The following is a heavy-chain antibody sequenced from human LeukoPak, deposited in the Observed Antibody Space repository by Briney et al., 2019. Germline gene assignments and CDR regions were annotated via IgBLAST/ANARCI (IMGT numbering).Heavy chain of an antibody. V-gene: IGHV4-34*01. D-gene: IGHD3-10*01. J-gene: IGHJ3*02. CDR3: ASLPRSRSSEDDAFDI. Sequence: SETLSLTCAVYGWSFSGYYWSWIRQPPGKGLEWTGEINHSGSTNYNPSLKSRVTISVDTSKNQFSLKLSSVTAADTAVYYCASLPRSRSSEDDAFDIWGQGTMVTVSS. CDR1: GWSFSGYY. CDR2: INHSGST.